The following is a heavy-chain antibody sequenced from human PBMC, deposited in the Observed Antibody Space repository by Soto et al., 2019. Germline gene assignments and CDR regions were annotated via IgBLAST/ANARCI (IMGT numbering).Heavy chain of an antibody. Sequence: GGSLRLSCAASGFTFSSYSMNWVRQAPGKGLEWVSSISSSSSYIYYADSVKGRFTISRDNAKNSLYLQMNSLRAEDTAVYYCAISSWSLYYFDYWGQGTLVTVSS. J-gene: IGHJ4*02. CDR2: ISSSSSYI. CDR1: GFTFSSYS. D-gene: IGHD6-13*01. CDR3: AISSWSLYYFDY. V-gene: IGHV3-21*01.